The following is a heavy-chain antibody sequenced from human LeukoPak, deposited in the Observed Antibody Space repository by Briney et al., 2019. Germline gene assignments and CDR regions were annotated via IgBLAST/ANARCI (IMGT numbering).Heavy chain of an antibody. D-gene: IGHD3-10*01. J-gene: IGHJ5*02. Sequence: GESLKISCKGSGYSFNNYWISWVRQMPGKGLEWMGRIDPSDSYTNYSPSFQGHVTISADKSISTAYLQWSSLKASDTAMYYCARIWFGESSNWLDPWGQGTLVTVSS. V-gene: IGHV5-10-1*01. CDR2: IDPSDSYT. CDR1: GYSFNNYW. CDR3: ARIWFGESSNWLDP.